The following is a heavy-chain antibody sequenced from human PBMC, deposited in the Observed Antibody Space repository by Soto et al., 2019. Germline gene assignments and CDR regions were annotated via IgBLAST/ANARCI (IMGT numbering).Heavy chain of an antibody. J-gene: IGHJ4*02. CDR1: GGTISTYV. CDR3: ARGEQQVVSFDY. D-gene: IGHD6-6*01. Sequence: QVHLVQSGAEVEKPGSSEKVSCKTSGGTISTYVINWVRQAPGQGLEWMGRIIPALGAADYAQKFQDRLTTTAVKSTSTAYMELSSLRSDETAVYYCARGEQQVVSFDYWGQGTLVAVSS. V-gene: IGHV1-69*08. CDR2: IIPALGAA.